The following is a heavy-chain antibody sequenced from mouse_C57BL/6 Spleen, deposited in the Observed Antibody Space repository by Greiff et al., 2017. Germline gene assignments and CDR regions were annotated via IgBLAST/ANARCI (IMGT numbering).Heavy chain of an antibody. V-gene: IGHV10-1*01. CDR3: VSHYGAMGY. J-gene: IGHJ4*01. Sequence: GGGLVQPKGSLKLSCAASGFSFNTYAMNWVRQAPGKGLEWVARIRSKSNNYATYYADSVKDRFTISRDDSESMLYLQMNNLKTEDTAMYYCVSHYGAMGYWGQGTSVTVSS. CDR1: GFSFNTYA. D-gene: IGHD1-1*02. CDR2: IRSKSNNYAT.